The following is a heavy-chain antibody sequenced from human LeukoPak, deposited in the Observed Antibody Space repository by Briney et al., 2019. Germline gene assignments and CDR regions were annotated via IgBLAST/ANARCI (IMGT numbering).Heavy chain of an antibody. Sequence: GGSLRLSCAASGFTFRKYWMSWVRQAPGKGLEWVADINQDGSETYYADSVKGRFTMSRDNGKNSLDLQMNSLRAEDTAVYYCAKDWGTTVTFFDYWGQGTLVTVSS. V-gene: IGHV3-7*03. D-gene: IGHD4-17*01. CDR3: AKDWGTTVTFFDY. J-gene: IGHJ4*02. CDR1: GFTFRKYW. CDR2: INQDGSET.